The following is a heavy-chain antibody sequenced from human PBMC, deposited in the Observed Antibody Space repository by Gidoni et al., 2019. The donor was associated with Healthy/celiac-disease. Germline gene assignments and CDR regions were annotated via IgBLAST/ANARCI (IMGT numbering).Heavy chain of an antibody. CDR1: GFSLSTSGVG. CDR3: AHSGFLEWPIRGYYFDY. CDR2: IYWDDDK. J-gene: IGHJ4*02. V-gene: IGHV2-5*02. Sequence: QITLKESGPTLVKPTQTLTLTCTFSGFSLSTSGVGVGWIRQPPGKALEWLALIYWDDDKRYSPSLKSRLTITKDTSKNQVVLTMTNMDPVDTATYYCAHSGFLEWPIRGYYFDYWGQGTLVTVSS. D-gene: IGHD3-3*01.